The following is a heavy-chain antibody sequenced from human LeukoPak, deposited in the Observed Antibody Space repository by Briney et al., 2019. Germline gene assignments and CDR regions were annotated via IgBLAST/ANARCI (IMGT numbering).Heavy chain of an antibody. Sequence: PGGSLRLSCAASGFTFSSYAMNWVRQAPGKGLGWVSTISGSGDNTYYADSVKGRFTISRDNSKNTLYVQMNSLRAEDTAVYYCAKKRGSNYGDFDYWGQGTLVTVSS. V-gene: IGHV3-23*01. CDR3: AKKRGSNYGDFDY. J-gene: IGHJ4*02. CDR2: ISGSGDNT. CDR1: GFTFSSYA. D-gene: IGHD5-18*01.